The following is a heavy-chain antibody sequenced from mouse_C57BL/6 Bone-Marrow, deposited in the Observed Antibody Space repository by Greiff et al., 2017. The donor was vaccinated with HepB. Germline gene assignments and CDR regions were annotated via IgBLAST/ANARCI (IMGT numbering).Heavy chain of an antibody. CDR1: GFTFSSYG. Sequence: EVNVVESGGDLVKPGGSLKLSCAASGFTFSSYGMSWVRQTPDKRLEWVATISSGGSYTYYPDSVKGRFTISRDNAKNTLYLQMSSLKSEDTAMYYCARRGGNYLYYAMDYWGQGTSVTVSS. V-gene: IGHV5-6*02. D-gene: IGHD2-1*01. CDR3: ARRGGNYLYYAMDY. CDR2: ISSGGSYT. J-gene: IGHJ4*01.